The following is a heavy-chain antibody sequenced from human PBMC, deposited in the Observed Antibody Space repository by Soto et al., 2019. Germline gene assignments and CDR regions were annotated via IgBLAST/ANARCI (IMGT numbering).Heavy chain of an antibody. J-gene: IGHJ4*02. Sequence: GGSLRLSCAASGFTFSSYGMHWVRQAPGKGLEWVAVISYDGSNKYYADSVKGRFTISRDNSKNTLYLQMNSLRAEDTAVYYCAKPLDFWSGPDYWGQGTLVT. CDR1: GFTFSSYG. CDR2: ISYDGSNK. CDR3: AKPLDFWSGPDY. V-gene: IGHV3-30*18. D-gene: IGHD3-3*01.